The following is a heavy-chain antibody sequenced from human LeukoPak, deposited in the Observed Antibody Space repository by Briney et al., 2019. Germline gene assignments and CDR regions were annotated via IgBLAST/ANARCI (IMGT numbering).Heavy chain of an antibody. CDR3: ANYYDSSGSYHGAFDT. J-gene: IGHJ3*02. CDR2: IYRGDTT. D-gene: IGHD3-22*01. CDR1: GFSLISYD. Sequence: GSLRPYRAASGFSLISYDICLVRQAPGKGLEWVSVIYRGDTTYYADSVKGRFTISRDNTKNTLYLQMNSLRAEDTAVYYCANYYDSSGSYHGAFDTWGQGTMVTVSS. V-gene: IGHV3-66*01.